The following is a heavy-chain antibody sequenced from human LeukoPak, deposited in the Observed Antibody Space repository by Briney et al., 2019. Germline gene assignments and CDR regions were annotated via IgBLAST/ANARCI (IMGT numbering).Heavy chain of an antibody. CDR3: ARDGGYSGYDQGLDWYFDL. Sequence: SETLSLTCTVSGGSISSYYWSWIRQPPGKGLEWIGYIYYSGSTNYNPSLKRRVTISVDTSKNQFSLKLSSVTAADTAVYYCARDGGYSGYDQGLDWYFDLWGRGTLVTVSS. CDR1: GGSISSYY. J-gene: IGHJ2*01. D-gene: IGHD5-12*01. V-gene: IGHV4-59*01. CDR2: IYYSGST.